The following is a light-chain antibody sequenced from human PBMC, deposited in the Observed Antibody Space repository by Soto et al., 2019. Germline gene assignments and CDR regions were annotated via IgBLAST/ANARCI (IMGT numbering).Light chain of an antibody. J-gene: IGKJ5*01. CDR1: QGISSY. CDR3: QQLNSYPIT. V-gene: IGKV1-9*01. Sequence: DIQLTKSPSFLSASVGDRVTITCRASQGISSYLAWYQQKPGKAPKLLIYAAYTLQSGVPSRFSGSGSGTEFTLTISSLQPEDFATYYCQQLNSYPITFGQGTRLEIK. CDR2: AAY.